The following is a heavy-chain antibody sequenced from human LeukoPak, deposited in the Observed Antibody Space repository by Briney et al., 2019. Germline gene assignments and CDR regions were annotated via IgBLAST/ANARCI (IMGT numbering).Heavy chain of an antibody. CDR1: GFTFTSYW. D-gene: IGHD1-26*01. J-gene: IGHJ4*02. CDR3: ARDGSRIVGATDH. Sequence: GGSLRLSCAASGFTFTSYWMSWARQAPGKGLEWVADIKQDGSEKYYVDSVKGRFTISRDNAKNSLYLQMNSLRAEDTAVYYCARDGSRIVGATDHWGQGTLVTVSS. V-gene: IGHV3-7*01. CDR2: IKQDGSEK.